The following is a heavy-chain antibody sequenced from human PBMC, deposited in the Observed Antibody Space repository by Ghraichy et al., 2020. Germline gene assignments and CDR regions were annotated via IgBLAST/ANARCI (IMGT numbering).Heavy chain of an antibody. CDR2: IKQDGSEK. CDR3: ATATMARGAYDY. CDR1: GFTFSSYW. Sequence: GESLNISCVASGFTFSSYWMNWVRQAPGKGLEWVANIKQDGSEKYYADSVKGRFTISRDNAKNSLYLQMNSLRAEDTAVYYCATATMARGAYDYWGQGTLVTVSS. V-gene: IGHV3-7*03. J-gene: IGHJ4*02. D-gene: IGHD3-10*01.